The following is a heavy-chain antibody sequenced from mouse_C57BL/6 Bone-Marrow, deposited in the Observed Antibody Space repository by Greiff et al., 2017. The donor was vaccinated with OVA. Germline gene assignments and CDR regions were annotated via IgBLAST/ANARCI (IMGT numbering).Heavy chain of an antibody. D-gene: IGHD1-1*01. V-gene: IGHV14-4*01. Sequence: VQLQQSWAELVRPGASVKLSCTASGFNIKDDYMHWVKQRPEQGLEWIGWIDPENGDTEYASKFQGKATITADTSSNTAYLQLSSLTSEDTAVYYCTRSIYYYGSSYAMDYWGQGTSVTVSS. J-gene: IGHJ4*01. CDR3: TRSIYYYGSSYAMDY. CDR1: GFNIKDDY. CDR2: IDPENGDT.